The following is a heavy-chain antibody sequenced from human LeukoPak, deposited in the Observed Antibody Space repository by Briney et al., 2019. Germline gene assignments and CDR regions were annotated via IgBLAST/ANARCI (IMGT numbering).Heavy chain of an antibody. V-gene: IGHV4-59*12. D-gene: IGHD2-15*01. CDR3: AREYCSGGSCYLRKGLDY. Sequence: SETLSLTCTVSGGSISSYYWSWIRQPPGKGLEWIGYIYYSGSTNYNPSLKSRVTISVDTSKNQFSLKLSSVTAADTAVYYCAREYCSGGSCYLRKGLDYWGQGTLVTVSS. CDR1: GGSISSYY. J-gene: IGHJ4*02. CDR2: IYYSGST.